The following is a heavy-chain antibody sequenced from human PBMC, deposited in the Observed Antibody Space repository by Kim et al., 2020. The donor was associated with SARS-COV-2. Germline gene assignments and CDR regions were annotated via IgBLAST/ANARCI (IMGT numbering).Heavy chain of an antibody. V-gene: IGHV3-33*01. CDR2: IWYDGSNK. CDR3: AREFGYYDSSGYYHRRDYFDY. CDR1: GFSFSKYD. Sequence: GGSLRLSCAASGFSFSKYDMHWVRQAPGKGLEWVAVIWYDGSNKYYADSVKGRITISRDKSKNTLYLQMNSLRAEDTAVYYCAREFGYYDSSGYYHRRDYFDYWGQGTLVTVSS. D-gene: IGHD3-22*01. J-gene: IGHJ4*02.